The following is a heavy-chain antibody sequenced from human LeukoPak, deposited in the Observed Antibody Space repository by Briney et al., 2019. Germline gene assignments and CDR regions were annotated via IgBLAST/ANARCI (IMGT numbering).Heavy chain of an antibody. J-gene: IGHJ5*02. D-gene: IGHD4-23*01. CDR2: INTNTGNP. CDR1: GYTFTSYA. V-gene: IGHV7-4-1*02. CDR3: ARDIYGGNSRSGWFDP. Sequence: ASVKVSCKASGYTFTSYAMNWVRQAPGQGLEWMGWINTNTGNPTYAQGFTGRFVFSLDTSVSTAYLQISSLKAEDTAVYYCARDIYGGNSRSGWFDPWGQGTLVTVSS.